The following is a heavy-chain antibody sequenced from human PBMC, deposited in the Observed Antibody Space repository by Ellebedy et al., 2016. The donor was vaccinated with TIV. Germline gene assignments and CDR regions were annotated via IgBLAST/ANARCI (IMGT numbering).Heavy chain of an antibody. J-gene: IGHJ3*01. CDR1: GITFSTHN. CDR2: IGHAGSNK. Sequence: GESLKISCTASGITFSTHNLHWVRHAPGKGLEWVAVIGHAGSNKYYAASLEGRFTISRDNSKNKLYLQMNSLRPDETAVYYCARVGWDLVAASDVWGHGTMVTVSS. V-gene: IGHV3-33*01. D-gene: IGHD1-26*01. CDR3: ARVGWDLVAASDV.